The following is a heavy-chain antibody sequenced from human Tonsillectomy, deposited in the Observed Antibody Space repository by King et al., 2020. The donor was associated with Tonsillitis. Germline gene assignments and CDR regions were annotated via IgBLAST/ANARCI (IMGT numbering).Heavy chain of an antibody. CDR3: ARVYSSTWIHYMDV. D-gene: IGHD6-6*01. J-gene: IGHJ6*03. CDR2: INWNGGRT. CDR1: GFIFDDYA. Sequence: VQLVESGGGVVRPGGSLRLSCAASGFIFDDYAMSWVRQAPGKGLEWVAGINWNGGRTGYADPVKGRFTISRDNAKNSLYLQMNSLRAEDTASYHCARVYSSTWIHYMDVWGNGTTVTVSS. V-gene: IGHV3-20*01.